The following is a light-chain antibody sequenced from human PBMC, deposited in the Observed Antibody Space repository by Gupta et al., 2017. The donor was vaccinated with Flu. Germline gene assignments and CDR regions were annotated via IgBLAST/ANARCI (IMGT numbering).Light chain of an antibody. CDR1: QSVSGN. J-gene: IGKJ4*01. CDR3: QQDNNWPRHT. CDR2: GAS. Sequence: EIVMTQSPATLSVSPGERATLSCMASQSVSGNLAWYQQKPGQAPRLLIYGASTRATDIPARFSGSGSGTEFTLTISSLQSEDFAVYYCQQDNNWPRHTFGGGTKVEIK. V-gene: IGKV3-15*01.